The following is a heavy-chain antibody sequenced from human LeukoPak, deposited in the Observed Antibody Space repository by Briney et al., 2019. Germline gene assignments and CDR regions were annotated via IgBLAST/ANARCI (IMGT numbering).Heavy chain of an antibody. Sequence: GGSLRLSCAASGFGFSTHDMSWGRQVPGKGPEWVSSISGSGTGTYYTDSVKGRFTISRDTSKSTLYLQMNSLRAEDTALYYCAKDYCSSTSCYSIAYYFDYWGQGTLVTVSS. CDR3: AKDYCSSTSCYSIAYYFDY. CDR1: GFGFSTHD. CDR2: ISGSGTGT. V-gene: IGHV3-23*01. D-gene: IGHD2-2*02. J-gene: IGHJ4*02.